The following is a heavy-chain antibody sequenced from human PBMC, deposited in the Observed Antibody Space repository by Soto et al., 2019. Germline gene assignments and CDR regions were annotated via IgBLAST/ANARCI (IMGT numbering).Heavy chain of an antibody. V-gene: IGHV6-1*01. CDR2: TYYRSKWYN. CDR3: ARDSTYPYDSSGYYLDY. D-gene: IGHD3-22*01. CDR1: GDSVSTNSAT. Sequence: SQTLSLTCAISGDSVSTNSATWDWIRQSPSRGLEWLGRTYYRSKWYNDYAVSVKSRITINPDTSKNQFSLQLNFVTPEDTAVYYCARDSTYPYDSSGYYLDYWGQGTLVTVSS. J-gene: IGHJ4*02.